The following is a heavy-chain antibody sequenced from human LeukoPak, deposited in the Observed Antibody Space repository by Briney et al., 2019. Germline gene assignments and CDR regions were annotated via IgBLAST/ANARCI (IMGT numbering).Heavy chain of an antibody. Sequence: GESLKISCKGSGYSFTSYWIGWVRQMPGKGLEWMGIIYPGDSDTRYSPSFQGQVTISADKSISTAYLQWSSLKASDTAMYYCASASRRGSRMALYYYYGMDVWGQGTTVTVSS. CDR1: GYSFTSYW. CDR3: ASASRRGSRMALYYYYGMDV. CDR2: IYPGDSDT. J-gene: IGHJ6*02. V-gene: IGHV5-51*01. D-gene: IGHD2-8*01.